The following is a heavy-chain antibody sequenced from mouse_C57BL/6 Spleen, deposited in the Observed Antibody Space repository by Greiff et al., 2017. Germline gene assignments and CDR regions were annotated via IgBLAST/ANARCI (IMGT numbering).Heavy chain of an antibody. CDR3: ARSGDYDGGYYAMDY. V-gene: IGHV1-80*01. Sequence: QVQLQQSGAELVKPGASVKISCKASGYAFSSYWMNWVKQRPGKGLEWIGQIYPGDGDTNYNGKFKGKATLTADKSSSTAYMQLSSLTSEDSAVYFCARSGDYDGGYYAMDYWGQGTSVTVSS. CDR1: GYAFSSYW. J-gene: IGHJ4*01. D-gene: IGHD2-4*01. CDR2: IYPGDGDT.